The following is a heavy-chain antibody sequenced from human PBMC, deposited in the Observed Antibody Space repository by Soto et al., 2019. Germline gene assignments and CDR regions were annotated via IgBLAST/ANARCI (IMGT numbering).Heavy chain of an antibody. V-gene: IGHV1-18*04. D-gene: IGHD3-22*01. J-gene: IGHJ4*02. Sequence: ASVKVSCKASGYSFTSYGISWVRQVPGQGPEWMGWISGHNGNTNHPQSLQGRVTMTTDTSRNTAYMELRSLRSDDTAVYYCARHRFNYYDDTVYYYFDYWGQGTLVTVSS. CDR3: ARHRFNYYDDTVYYYFDY. CDR1: GYSFTSYG. CDR2: ISGHNGNT.